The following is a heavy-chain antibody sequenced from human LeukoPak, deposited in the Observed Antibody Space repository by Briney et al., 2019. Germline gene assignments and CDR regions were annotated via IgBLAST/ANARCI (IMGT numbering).Heavy chain of an antibody. CDR2: ISYDGSNK. D-gene: IGHD3-9*01. V-gene: IGHV3-30*18. Sequence: PGGSLRLSCAASGFXFSSYGMHWVRQAPGKGLEWVAVISYDGSNKYYADSVKGRFTISRDNSKNTLYLQMNSLRAEDTAVYYCAKGLRYSDNWGQGTLVTVSS. J-gene: IGHJ4*02. CDR3: AKGLRYSDN. CDR1: GFXFSSYG.